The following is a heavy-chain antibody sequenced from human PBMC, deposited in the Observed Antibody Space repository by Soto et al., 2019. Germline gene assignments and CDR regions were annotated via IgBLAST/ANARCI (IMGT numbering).Heavy chain of an antibody. D-gene: IGHD3-22*01. CDR1: GYTLTELS. J-gene: IGHJ4*02. CDR2: FDPGDGET. Sequence: ASVKVSCKVSGYTLTELSMHWVRQAPGKGLEWMGGFDPGDGETIYAQKFQGRVTMTEDTSTDTAYMELSSLRSEDTAVYYCATWLTPIYYFDYWGQGTLVTVSS. CDR3: ATWLTPIYYFDY. V-gene: IGHV1-24*01.